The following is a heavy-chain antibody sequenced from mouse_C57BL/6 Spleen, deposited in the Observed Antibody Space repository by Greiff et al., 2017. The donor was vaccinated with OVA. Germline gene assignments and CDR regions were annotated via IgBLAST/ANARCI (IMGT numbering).Heavy chain of an antibody. Sequence: EVKLVESGGDLVKPGGSLKLSCAASGFTFSSYGMSWVRQTPDKRLEWVATISSGGSYTYYPDSVKGRFTISRDNAKNTLYLQMSSLKSEDTAMYYCARGMDAMDYWGQGTSVTVSS. CDR1: GFTFSSYG. D-gene: IGHD2-3*01. V-gene: IGHV5-6*01. J-gene: IGHJ4*01. CDR2: ISSGGSYT. CDR3: ARGMDAMDY.